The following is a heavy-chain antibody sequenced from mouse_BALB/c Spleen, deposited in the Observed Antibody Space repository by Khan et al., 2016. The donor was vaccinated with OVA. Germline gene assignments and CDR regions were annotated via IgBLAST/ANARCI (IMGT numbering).Heavy chain of an antibody. J-gene: IGHJ2*01. V-gene: IGHV3-2*02. Sequence: EVQLQESGPGLEKPSQSLSLTCTVTGYSITSDYAWNWIRQFPGNKLEWMGYISYSGSTSYNPSLKSRISITRDTSKNQFFLQLNSVTTEDTATYYCARDYGSSYYYFDYWGQGTTLTVSS. D-gene: IGHD1-1*01. CDR2: ISYSGST. CDR1: GYSITSDYA. CDR3: ARDYGSSYYYFDY.